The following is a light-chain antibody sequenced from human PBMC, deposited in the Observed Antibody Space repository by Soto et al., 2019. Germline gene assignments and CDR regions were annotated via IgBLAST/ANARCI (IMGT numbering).Light chain of an antibody. Sequence: DIVMTQSPDSLAVSLGETATINVKSSQSGFFSSNNKNYLAWYQQKPGQSPNXLIYWASTRESGVPDRFSGSGSGTDFTLTISSLKAEDVAVYFCQQYYSSITFGQGTRLEIK. V-gene: IGKV4-1*01. J-gene: IGKJ5*01. CDR1: QSGFFSSNNKNY. CDR2: WAS. CDR3: QQYYSSIT.